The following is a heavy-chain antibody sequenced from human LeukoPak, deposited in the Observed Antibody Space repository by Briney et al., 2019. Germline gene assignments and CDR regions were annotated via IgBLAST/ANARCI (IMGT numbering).Heavy chain of an antibody. J-gene: IGHJ4*02. D-gene: IGHD2-15*01. V-gene: IGHV3-21*01. CDR2: ISSSSSYI. CDR3: ARDAIDCSGGSCYELSYIDY. CDR1: GFTFSSYS. Sequence: PGGSLRLSCAASGFTFSSYSMNWVRQAPGKGLEWVSSISSSSSYIYYADSVKGRFTISRDNAKNSLYLQMNSLRAEDTAVYYCARDAIDCSGGSCYELSYIDYWGQGTLVTVSS.